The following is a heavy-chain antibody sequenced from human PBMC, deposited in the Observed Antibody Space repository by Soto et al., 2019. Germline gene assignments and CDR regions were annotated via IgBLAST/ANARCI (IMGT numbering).Heavy chain of an antibody. CDR3: ARGRDEAPTGSSGWYYFDY. CDR1: GGSISSYY. Sequence: SETLSLTCTVSGGSISSYYWSWIRQPPGKGLEWIGYIYYSGSTNYNPSLKSRVTISVDTSKNQFSLKLSSVTAADTAVYYCARGRDEAPTGSSGWYYFDYSGQATLVTVSS. J-gene: IGHJ4*02. CDR2: IYYSGST. V-gene: IGHV4-59*01. D-gene: IGHD6-19*01.